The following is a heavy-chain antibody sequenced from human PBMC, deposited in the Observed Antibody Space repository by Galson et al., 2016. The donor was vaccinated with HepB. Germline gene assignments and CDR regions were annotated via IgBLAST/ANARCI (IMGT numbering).Heavy chain of an antibody. Sequence: SLRLSCAASGFIFSVYNMNWARQAPGKGLGRIAWSTSSSDTMYYADAVKGRFTISRDNAKNSLYLEMNSLRDEDTAVYYCARDDYFRLGYWGQGTLVTVSS. J-gene: IGHJ4*02. CDR2: STSSSDTM. V-gene: IGHV3-48*02. CDR1: GFIFSVYN. CDR3: ARDDYFRLGY. D-gene: IGHD3-16*01.